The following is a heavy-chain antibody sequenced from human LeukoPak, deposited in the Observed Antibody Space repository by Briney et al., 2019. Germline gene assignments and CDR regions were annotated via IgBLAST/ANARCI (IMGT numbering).Heavy chain of an antibody. Sequence: SETLSLTCTVSGGSISSYYWSWIRQPPGKGLEWIGYIYYSGSTNYNPSLKSRVTISVDTSKNQSSLKLSSVTAADTAVYYCARHSSGYLYYWYFDLWGRGTLVTVSS. V-gene: IGHV4-59*08. CDR3: ARHSSGYLYYWYFDL. J-gene: IGHJ2*01. CDR2: IYYSGST. CDR1: GGSISSYY. D-gene: IGHD3-22*01.